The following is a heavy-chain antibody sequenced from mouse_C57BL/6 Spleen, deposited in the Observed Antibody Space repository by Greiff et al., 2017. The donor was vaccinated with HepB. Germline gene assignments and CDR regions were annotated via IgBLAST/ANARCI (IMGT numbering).Heavy chain of an antibody. J-gene: IGHJ4*01. CDR3: AMRVIYYDLYFAMDY. CDR1: GFTFSDYG. Sequence: DVHLVESGGGLVKPGGSLKLSCAASGFTFSDYGMHWVRQAPEKGLEWVAYISSGSSTIYYADTVKGRFTISRDNAKNTLFLQMTSLTSEDTAMYYCAMRVIYYDLYFAMDYWGQGTSVTVSS. V-gene: IGHV5-17*01. CDR2: ISSGSSTI. D-gene: IGHD2-4*01.